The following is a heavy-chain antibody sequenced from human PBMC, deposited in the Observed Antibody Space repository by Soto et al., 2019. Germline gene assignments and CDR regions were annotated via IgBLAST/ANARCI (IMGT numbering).Heavy chain of an antibody. CDR3: ARICHDDSDYFDY. D-gene: IGHD3-22*01. CDR2: IDWDDDK. Sequence: XVPTLVNPTQTLTLTCTFSGFSLSTSGMRVSWIRQPPGKALEWLARIDWDDDKFYSTSLKTRLTISKETSKNQVVLTMTNMDPVDTATYYCARICHDDSDYFDYWGQGTLVTVSS. J-gene: IGHJ4*02. V-gene: IGHV2-70*04. CDR1: GFSLSTSGMR.